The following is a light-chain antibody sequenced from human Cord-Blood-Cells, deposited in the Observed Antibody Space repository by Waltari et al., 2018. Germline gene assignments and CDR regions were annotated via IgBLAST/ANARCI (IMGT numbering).Light chain of an antibody. CDR3: QQSYSTPRT. V-gene: IGKV1-39*01. CDR1: QRISSY. CDR2: AAS. J-gene: IGKJ4*01. Sequence: DIQMTQSPSSLSASVGDRVTITCRASQRISSYLNWYQQKPGKAPKLLIYAASSLQSGVASRSSGSGSGTEVTLTISSLQPVDFATYYCQQSYSTPRTFGGGTKVEIK.